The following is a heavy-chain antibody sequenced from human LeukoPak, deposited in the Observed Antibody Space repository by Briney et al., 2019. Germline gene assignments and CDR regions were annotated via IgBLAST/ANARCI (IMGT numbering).Heavy chain of an antibody. V-gene: IGHV3-23*01. J-gene: IGHJ5*02. Sequence: PGGSLRLSCVVSGLTFSRYSMSWVRQAPGKGLEWVSGISAGGGDTWYPDSVKGRFTISRDNSKNTVFLQMSSLRAEDTAVYYCARDHHPGYHDSLGFNWLDPWGQGTLVSVSS. D-gene: IGHD3-22*01. CDR1: GLTFSRYS. CDR2: ISAGGGDT. CDR3: ARDHHPGYHDSLGFNWLDP.